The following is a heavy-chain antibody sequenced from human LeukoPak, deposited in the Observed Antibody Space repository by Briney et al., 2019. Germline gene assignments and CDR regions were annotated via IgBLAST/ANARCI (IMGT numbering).Heavy chain of an antibody. V-gene: IGHV3-66*01. Sequence: GGSLRLSCAVSGFTVSSNYMSWVRQAPGKGLEWVSVIYSGGSTYYADSMKDRFIISRDNSKNTLYLQMNTLRAEDTAVYYCARRVSKYFDYWGQGTLVTVSS. CDR2: IYSGGST. J-gene: IGHJ4*02. CDR3: ARRVSKYFDY. CDR1: GFTVSSNY. D-gene: IGHD6-13*01.